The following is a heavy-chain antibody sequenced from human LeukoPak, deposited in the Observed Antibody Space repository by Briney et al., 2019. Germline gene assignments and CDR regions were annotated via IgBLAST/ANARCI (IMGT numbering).Heavy chain of an antibody. V-gene: IGHV3-48*01. CDR2: ISSNSRTV. CDR1: GVTLSDFG. D-gene: IGHD6-6*01. J-gene: IGHJ4*02. CDR3: ARGGASRPDY. Sequence: GGSLRLSCAVSGVTLSDFGMNWVRQAPGKGLEWVSYISSNSRTVDYADSVKGRFTISRDNAKNSLYLQMNTLRAEDTAVYYCARGGASRPDYWGRGTLVSVSS.